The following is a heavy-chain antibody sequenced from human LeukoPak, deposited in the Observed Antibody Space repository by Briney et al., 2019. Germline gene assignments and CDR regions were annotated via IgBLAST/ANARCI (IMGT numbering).Heavy chain of an antibody. J-gene: IGHJ4*02. CDR3: ARAPQVGATNFDQ. CDR1: GGFMSNYY. CDR2: IYYSGIS. Sequence: SETLSLTCTVSGGFMSNYYWNWIRQPPGKGLEWIAYIYYSGISNDSPSLKGRVTISIDTSKNQFSLKLTSVTAADTAVYYCARAPQVGATNFDQWGQGTLVTVSS. D-gene: IGHD1-26*01. V-gene: IGHV4-59*01.